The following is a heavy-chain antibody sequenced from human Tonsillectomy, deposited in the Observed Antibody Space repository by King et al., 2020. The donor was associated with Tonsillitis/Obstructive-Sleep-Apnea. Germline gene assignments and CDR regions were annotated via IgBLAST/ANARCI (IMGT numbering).Heavy chain of an antibody. Sequence: VQLVESGGGVVQPGGSLRLSCAASGFTFDDYGMHWVRQAPGKGLEWVSLISGDGGSTYYADSVKGRFTISRDNSKNSLYLQMNSLRTEDTALYYCAKTLADYGGYEAFMISDYYYYMDVWGEGTTVTVSS. D-gene: IGHD4-17*01. CDR1: GFTFDDYG. CDR3: AKTLADYGGYEAFMISDYYYYMDV. V-gene: IGHV3-43*02. J-gene: IGHJ6*03. CDR2: ISGDGGST.